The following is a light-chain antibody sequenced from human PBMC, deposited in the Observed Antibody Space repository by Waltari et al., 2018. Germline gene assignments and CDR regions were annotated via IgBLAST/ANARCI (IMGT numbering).Light chain of an antibody. V-gene: IGLV2-11*01. CDR3: CSFAGTYTWV. Sequence: SALTQPRSVSGSPGTSVTFPCPGTTTHFGGSSDVSWYQHHPGKAPKLMIFDVTQRPSGVPDRFSGSKSANTASLTISGLQAEDEADYYCCSFAGTYTWVFGGGTKVTVL. CDR1: TTHFGGSSD. CDR2: DVT. J-gene: IGLJ3*02.